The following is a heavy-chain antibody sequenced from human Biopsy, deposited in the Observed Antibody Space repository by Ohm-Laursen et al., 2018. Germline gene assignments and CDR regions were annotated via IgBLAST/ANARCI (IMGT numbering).Heavy chain of an antibody. CDR2: IIPMFGTA. V-gene: IGHV1-69*13. Sequence: ASVKVSCKASGGTFINCAISWVRQAPGQGLEWMGGIIPMFGTANYAQMFQGRVTISADESTSTSYMELRSLTTEDTAIYYCARGPHSGSHSCFDYWGRGTLVTVSS. J-gene: IGHJ4*02. CDR3: ARGPHSGSHSCFDY. D-gene: IGHD1-26*01. CDR1: GGTFINCA.